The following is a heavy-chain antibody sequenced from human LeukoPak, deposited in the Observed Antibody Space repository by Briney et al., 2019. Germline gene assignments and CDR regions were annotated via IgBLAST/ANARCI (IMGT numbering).Heavy chain of an antibody. CDR1: GYTLTELS. Sequence: GASVKVSCKVSGYTLTELSMHWVRQAPGKGLEWMGGFDPEDGETIYAQKFQGRVTMTEDTSTDTAYMELSSLRSEDTAVYYCATVVPAATTTTPEYFQHWGQGTLVTVSS. V-gene: IGHV1-24*01. J-gene: IGHJ1*01. CDR3: ATVVPAATTTTPEYFQH. CDR2: FDPEDGET. D-gene: IGHD2-2*01.